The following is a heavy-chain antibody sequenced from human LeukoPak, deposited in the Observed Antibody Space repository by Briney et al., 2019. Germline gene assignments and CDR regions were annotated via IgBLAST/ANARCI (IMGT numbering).Heavy chain of an antibody. V-gene: IGHV4-61*01. D-gene: IGHD3-16*01. Sequence: SETLSLTCTVSNYSISSGYYWGWIRQPPGKGLEWIAYIYYSGSSNYNPSLKSRVTISVDTSKDQFSLKLSSVTTADTAVYYCARDGGAYSYMDVWGKGTTVTVSS. CDR2: IYYSGSS. CDR1: NYSISSGYY. CDR3: ARDGGAYSYMDV. J-gene: IGHJ6*03.